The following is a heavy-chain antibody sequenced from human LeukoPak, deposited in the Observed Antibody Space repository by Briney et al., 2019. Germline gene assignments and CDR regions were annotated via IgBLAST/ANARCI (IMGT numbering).Heavy chain of an antibody. CDR1: GGSISSSSYY. D-gene: IGHD3-10*01. Sequence: SETLSLTCTVSGGSISSSSYYWGWIRQPPGKGLEWIGSIYYSGSTYYNPSLKSRVTISVDTSKNQFSLKLSSVTAADTAVYYCARQFYGSGSYYNRGFEPWGQGTLVTVSS. CDR2: IYYSGST. CDR3: ARQFYGSGSYYNRGFEP. V-gene: IGHV4-39*01. J-gene: IGHJ5*02.